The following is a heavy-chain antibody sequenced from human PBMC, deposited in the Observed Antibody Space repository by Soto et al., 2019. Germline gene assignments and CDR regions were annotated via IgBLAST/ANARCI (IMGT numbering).Heavy chain of an antibody. V-gene: IGHV2-5*01. Sequence: SGPTLVNPTQTLTLTCTFSGFSLSTGGVAVGWIRQPPGKALEWLALIYWNDDKLYSPSLKTRLTVTKDTSKNQVVLTMTNVGPVDTATYYCAHKLRYLDYTDVWCPGTLVAVFS. CDR2: IYWNDDK. CDR3: AHKLRYLDYTDV. D-gene: IGHD3-9*01. CDR1: GFSLSTGGVA. J-gene: IGHJ6*02.